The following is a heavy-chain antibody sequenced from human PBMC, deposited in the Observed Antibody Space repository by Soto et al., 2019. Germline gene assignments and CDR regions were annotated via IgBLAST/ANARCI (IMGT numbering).Heavy chain of an antibody. CDR2: ISYDGSNE. D-gene: IGHD6-19*01. CDR1: GFTFSSYG. CDR3: ARTPGIAVAGTLDY. J-gene: IGHJ4*02. V-gene: IGHV3-30*03. Sequence: GGSLRLSCAASGFTFSSYGMHWVRQAPGKGLEWVAVISYDGSNEYYADSVKGRFTISRDNSKNTLYLQMNSLRAEDTAVYYCARTPGIAVAGTLDYWGQGTLVTVSS.